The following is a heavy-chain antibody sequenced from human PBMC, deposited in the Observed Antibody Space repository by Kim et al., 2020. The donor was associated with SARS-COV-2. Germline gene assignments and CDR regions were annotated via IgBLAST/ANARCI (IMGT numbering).Heavy chain of an antibody. Sequence: GWSLRLSCAASGFTVSSNYMSWVRQAPGKGLEWVSAIYSDGSTYYADSVKGRFTISRDNSKNTLYLQMNSLRAEDTAVYYCARSIAAAGIGVLDYWGQGTLVTVSS. J-gene: IGHJ4*02. D-gene: IGHD6-13*01. V-gene: IGHV3-53*01. CDR1: GFTVSSNY. CDR3: ARSIAAAGIGVLDY. CDR2: IYSDGST.